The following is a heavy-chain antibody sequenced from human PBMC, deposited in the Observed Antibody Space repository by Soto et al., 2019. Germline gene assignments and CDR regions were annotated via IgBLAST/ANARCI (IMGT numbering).Heavy chain of an antibody. J-gene: IGHJ4*02. CDR3: ARGGYYDTSGYYPGY. D-gene: IGHD3-22*01. V-gene: IGHV4-31*03. CDR2: IYYSGST. Sequence: QVQLQESGPGLVKPSQTLSLTCTVSGGSISSGGYYWSWIRQHPGKGLAWIGYIYYSGSTYYNPSLKSRVTISVDTSKNQFSLKLSSVTVADTAVYYCARGGYYDTSGYYPGYWGQGTLVTVSS. CDR1: GGSISSGGYY.